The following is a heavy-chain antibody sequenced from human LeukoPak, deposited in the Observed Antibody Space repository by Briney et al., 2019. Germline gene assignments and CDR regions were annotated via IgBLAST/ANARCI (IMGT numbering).Heavy chain of an antibody. D-gene: IGHD4-11*01. CDR2: INHSGST. CDR1: GGSFSGYY. J-gene: IGHJ6*02. CDR3: ARGLPPLGVTTWMSYYYYYGMDV. Sequence: PSETLSLTCAVYGGSFSGYYWSWIRQPPGKGLEWIGEINHSGSTNYNPSLKSRVTISVDTSKNQFSLKLSSVTAADTAVYYCARGLPPLGVTTWMSYYYYYGMDVWGQGTTVTVSS. V-gene: IGHV4-34*01.